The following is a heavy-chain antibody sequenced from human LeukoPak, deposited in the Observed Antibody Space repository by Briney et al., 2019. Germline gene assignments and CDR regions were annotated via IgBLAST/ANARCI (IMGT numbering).Heavy chain of an antibody. V-gene: IGHV3-23*01. CDR3: AKDPKGRGYTAY. J-gene: IGHJ4*02. CDR1: GFTFSNFG. CDR2: ISGSGGSR. Sequence: GGSLRLSCAASGFTFSNFGMNWVRQAPGKGLEWVSAISGSGGSRYYADSVKGRFTISRDNSKNTLYLQMNSLRAEDTAVYYCAKDPKGRGYTAYWGQGTLVTVSS. D-gene: IGHD3-22*01.